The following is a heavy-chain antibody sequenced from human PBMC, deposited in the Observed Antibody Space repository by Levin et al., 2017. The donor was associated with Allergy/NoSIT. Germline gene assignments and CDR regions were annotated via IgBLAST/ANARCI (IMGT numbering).Heavy chain of an antibody. V-gene: IGHV1-69*13. CDR3: ARNGLVAGTAGAFDI. CDR1: GGTFSSYA. CDR2: IIPIFGTA. Sequence: SVKVSCKASGGTFSSYAISWVRQAPGQGLEWMGGIIPIFGTANYAQKFQGRVTITADESTSTAYMELSSLRSEDTAVYYCARNGLVAGTAGAFDIWGQGTMVTVSS. D-gene: IGHD6-19*01. J-gene: IGHJ3*02.